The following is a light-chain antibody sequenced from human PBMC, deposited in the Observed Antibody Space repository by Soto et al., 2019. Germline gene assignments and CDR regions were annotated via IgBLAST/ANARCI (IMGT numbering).Light chain of an antibody. J-gene: IGKJ1*01. V-gene: IGKV3D-15*01. CDR1: QSVSSN. CDR3: QQYNIWRGA. Sequence: EIVLTQSPATLSVSPGERATLSCRARQSVSSNLAWYQQKPGQAPRLLIYGASSRATGIPARFGGSGSGTEFTLTFMSLRSEDSAFFSFQQYNIWRGAFGRGTKVEIK. CDR2: GAS.